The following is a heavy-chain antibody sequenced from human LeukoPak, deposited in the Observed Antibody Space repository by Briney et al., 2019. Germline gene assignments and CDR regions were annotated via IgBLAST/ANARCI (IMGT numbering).Heavy chain of an antibody. J-gene: IGHJ4*02. CDR3: AGFDCSGDCYSAFDF. Sequence: SETLSLTCTVSGGSISSYYWSWIRQPPGKGLEWIGYIYYSGSTNYNPSLKSRVTISVDTSKNQFSLKLSSVTAADTAVYYCAGFDCSGDCYSAFDFWGQGTLVTVSS. D-gene: IGHD2-21*02. V-gene: IGHV4-59*01. CDR2: IYYSGST. CDR1: GGSISSYY.